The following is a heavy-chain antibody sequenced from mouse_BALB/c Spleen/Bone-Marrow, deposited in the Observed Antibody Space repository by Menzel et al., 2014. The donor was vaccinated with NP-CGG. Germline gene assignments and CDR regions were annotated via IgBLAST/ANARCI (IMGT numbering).Heavy chain of an antibody. CDR2: FDPFNGGT. J-gene: IGHJ4*01. Sequence: EVKLMEPGPELMKPGASVKISCKASGYLFTSYYMHWVKQSHGESLEWIGYFDPFNGGTSYNQKFKGKATLTVDKSSSTAYMHLSSLTSEDSAVYFCARSYDGYPDAMNYWGQGTSVTVSS. D-gene: IGHD2-3*01. V-gene: IGHV1S135*01. CDR3: ARSYDGYPDAMNY. CDR1: GYLFTSYY.